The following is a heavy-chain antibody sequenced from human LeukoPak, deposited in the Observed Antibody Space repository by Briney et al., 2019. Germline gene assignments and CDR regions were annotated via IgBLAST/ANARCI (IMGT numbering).Heavy chain of an antibody. J-gene: IGHJ3*02. Sequence: PSETLSLTCTVSGDSISSYYWSWIRQPPGKGLEWIGYIYYSGSTNYNPSLKSRVTISVDTSKNQFSLKLSSVTAADTAVYYCARASSYYDSSGYTAADAFDIWGQGTMVTVSS. CDR2: IYYSGST. D-gene: IGHD3-22*01. CDR3: ARASSYYDSSGYTAADAFDI. CDR1: GDSISSYY. V-gene: IGHV4-59*01.